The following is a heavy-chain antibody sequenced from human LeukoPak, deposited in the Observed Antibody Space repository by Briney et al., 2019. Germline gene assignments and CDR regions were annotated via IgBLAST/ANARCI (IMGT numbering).Heavy chain of an antibody. CDR3: ARRSTVTPYDFYYMDV. J-gene: IGHJ6*03. Sequence: PGGSLRLSCATFGFAFSDYWMTWVRQTPGKGLEWXANINQDGSEKYSVDSVKGRFTISRNNANNLLYLQMNSLRAEDTAVYYCARRSTVTPYDFYYMDVWGKGTTVIVSS. V-gene: IGHV3-7*01. CDR2: INQDGSEK. D-gene: IGHD4-17*01. CDR1: GFAFSDYW.